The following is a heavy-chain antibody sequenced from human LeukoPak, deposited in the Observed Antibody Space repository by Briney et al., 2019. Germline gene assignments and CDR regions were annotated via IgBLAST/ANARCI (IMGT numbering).Heavy chain of an antibody. D-gene: IGHD1-7*01. Sequence: GGSLRLSCAASGFTFSSYAMSWVRQAPGKGLEWVSAISGSGSTYYADSVKGRFTISRDNSKNTLYLQMNSLRAEDTAVYYCAKVLAGTTFDYFDYWGQGTLVTVSS. CDR2: ISGSGST. V-gene: IGHV3-23*01. CDR3: AKVLAGTTFDYFDY. CDR1: GFTFSSYA. J-gene: IGHJ4*02.